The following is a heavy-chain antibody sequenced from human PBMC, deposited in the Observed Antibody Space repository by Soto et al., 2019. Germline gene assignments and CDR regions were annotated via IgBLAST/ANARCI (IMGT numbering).Heavy chain of an antibody. CDR3: ARGQQLDFWSGYYTAGYGMEV. CDR2: IGTAGDT. J-gene: IGHJ6*01. V-gene: IGHV3-13*01. CDR1: GFTFSGYD. D-gene: IGHD3-3*01. Sequence: GGSLRLSCAPSGFTFSGYDMHWVRHATGQGLEWVSAIGTAGDTYYPGSVKGRFTISRENAKNSLYLQMNTLRAADTAVYYCARGQQLDFWSGYYTAGYGMEVWRQGTTGNVCS.